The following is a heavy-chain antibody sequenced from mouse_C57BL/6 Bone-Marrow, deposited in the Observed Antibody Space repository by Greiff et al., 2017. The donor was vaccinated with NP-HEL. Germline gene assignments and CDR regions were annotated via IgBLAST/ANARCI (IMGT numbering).Heavy chain of an antibody. CDR3: AGDGGSSGWDFDV. CDR2: INPSNGGT. J-gene: IGHJ1*03. Sequence: QVQLQQPGTELVKPGASVKLSCKASGYTFTSYWMHWVKQRPGQGLEWIGNINPSNGGTNYNEKFKSKATLTVDKSSSTAYMQLSSLSSEDSAVYDGAGDGGSSGWDFDVWGTGTTVTVSS. V-gene: IGHV1-53*01. D-gene: IGHD1-1*01. CDR1: GYTFTSYW.